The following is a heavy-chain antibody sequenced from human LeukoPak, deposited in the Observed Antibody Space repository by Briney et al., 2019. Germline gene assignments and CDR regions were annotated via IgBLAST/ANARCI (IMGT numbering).Heavy chain of an antibody. Sequence: GGSLRLSCAASGFTFSSYSMNWVRQAPGKGLEWVSYISSSSSTIYYADSVKGRFTISRDNAKNSLYLQVNSLRAEDTAVYYCARDSSPDIVVVPATNYYYYYMDVWGKGTTVTVSS. CDR3: ARDSSPDIVVVPATNYYYYYMDV. D-gene: IGHD2-2*01. V-gene: IGHV3-48*04. CDR2: ISSSSSTI. CDR1: GFTFSSYS. J-gene: IGHJ6*03.